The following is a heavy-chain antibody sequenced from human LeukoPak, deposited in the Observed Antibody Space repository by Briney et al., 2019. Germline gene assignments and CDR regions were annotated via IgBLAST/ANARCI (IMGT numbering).Heavy chain of an antibody. CDR2: ISGSGGST. D-gene: IGHD3-9*01. J-gene: IGHJ4*02. Sequence: GGSLRLSCAASGFTFSSYAMSWVRQAPGKGLEWVSAISGSGGSTYYADSVKGRFTISRDNSKNTLYLQMNSLRAEDTAVYYCQKDDGIRYFDWSHYFDYWGQGTLVTVSS. V-gene: IGHV3-23*01. CDR1: GFTFSSYA. CDR3: QKDDGIRYFDWSHYFDY.